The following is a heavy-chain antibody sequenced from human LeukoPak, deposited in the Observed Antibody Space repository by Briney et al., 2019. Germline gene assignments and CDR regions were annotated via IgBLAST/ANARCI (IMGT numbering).Heavy chain of an antibody. CDR2: IYSGGST. Sequence: GGSLRLSCAASGFTVSSNYMSWVRQAPGKGLEWVSVIYSGGSTYYADSVKGRFTISRDNSKNTLYLQMNSLRAEDTAVYYCARRDGYNTMSNWGQGTLGTVSS. D-gene: IGHD5-12*01. CDR3: ARRDGYNTMSN. J-gene: IGHJ4*02. V-gene: IGHV3-66*01. CDR1: GFTVSSNY.